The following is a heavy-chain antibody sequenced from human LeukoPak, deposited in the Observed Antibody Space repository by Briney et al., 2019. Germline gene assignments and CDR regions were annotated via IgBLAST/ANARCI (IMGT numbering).Heavy chain of an antibody. V-gene: IGHV3-23*01. J-gene: IGHJ4*02. CDR1: GFTFSSYA. D-gene: IGHD3-22*01. CDR2: ISGSGGST. CDR3: AQTHKYYYDSSGYYYY. Sequence: GGSLRLSCAASGFTFSSYAMSWVRQAPGKGLEWVSAISGSGGSTYYADSVKGRFTISRDNSKNTLYLQMNSLRAEDTAVYYCAQTHKYYYDSSGYYYYWGQGTLVTVSS.